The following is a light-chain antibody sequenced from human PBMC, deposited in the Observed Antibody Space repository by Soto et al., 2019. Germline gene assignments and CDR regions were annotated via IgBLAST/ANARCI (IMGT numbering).Light chain of an antibody. CDR1: RSDIGSND. V-gene: IGLV1-47*01. J-gene: IGLJ3*02. CDR3: AAWDGSLSAVM. Sequence: QSVLTQPPSASGTPGQRVTISCSGSRSDIGSNDVYWYRQLPGTAPKLLXYXXXXXXXXVXXRFSGSKSGTSASLAISGLXXXXXXXXXCAAWDGSLSAVMFGGGTKLTVL. CDR2: XXX.